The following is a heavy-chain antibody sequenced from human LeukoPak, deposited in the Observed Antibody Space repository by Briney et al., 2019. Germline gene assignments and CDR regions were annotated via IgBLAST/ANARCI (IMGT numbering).Heavy chain of an antibody. J-gene: IGHJ4*02. Sequence: SETLSLTCTVSDGSISSGGYYWSWIRQHPGKGLEWIGYIYYSGSTYYNPSLKSRVTISVDTSKNQFSLKLSSVTAADTAVYYCARRSQMATIDFDYWGQGTLVTVSS. CDR3: ARRSQMATIDFDY. V-gene: IGHV4-31*03. CDR1: DGSISSGGYY. D-gene: IGHD5-24*01. CDR2: IYYSGST.